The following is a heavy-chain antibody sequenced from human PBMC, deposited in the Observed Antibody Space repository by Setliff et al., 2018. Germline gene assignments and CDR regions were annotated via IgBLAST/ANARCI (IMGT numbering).Heavy chain of an antibody. CDR3: ARDGNNWNDLDY. CDR2: IGHTGSI. V-gene: IGHV4-38-2*02. CDR1: GYSISSGYI. J-gene: IGHJ4*01. Sequence: SETLSLTCTVSGYSISSGYIWGWIRQPPGKGLEWVGSIGHTGSINYNPSLKSRLTISRDTSKNQVSLKLNSVTATDTAVYYCARDGNNWNDLDYWGHGTLVTVSS. D-gene: IGHD1-20*01.